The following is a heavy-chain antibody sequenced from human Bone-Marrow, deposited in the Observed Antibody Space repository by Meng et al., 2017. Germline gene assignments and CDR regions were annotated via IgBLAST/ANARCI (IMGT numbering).Heavy chain of an antibody. D-gene: IGHD5-18*01. CDR3: ARDFVGYSYFDY. V-gene: IGHV3-9*01. J-gene: IGHJ4*02. Sequence: SLKISCAASGFTFDDYAMHWVRQAPGKGLEWVSGISWNSGSIGYADTVKGRFTISRDNAKNSLYLQMNSLRAEDTAVYYCARDFVGYSYFDYWGQGTLVTVSS. CDR1: GFTFDDYA. CDR2: ISWNSGSI.